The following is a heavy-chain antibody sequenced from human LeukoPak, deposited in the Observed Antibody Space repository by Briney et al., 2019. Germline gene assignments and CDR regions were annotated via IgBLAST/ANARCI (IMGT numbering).Heavy chain of an antibody. CDR1: GFTFSSYA. V-gene: IGHV3-23*01. CDR2: ISCSGGTT. D-gene: IGHD6-19*01. J-gene: IGHJ4*02. Sequence: GGSLRLSCSASGFTFSSYAMRWVRQAPGKGLEWVAVISCSGGTTYDADSVKGRFTISRDNSKNTLYLQMNSLRADDTAVYYCAKEGGYSSGWYASDYWGQGTLVTVSS. CDR3: AKEGGYSSGWYASDY.